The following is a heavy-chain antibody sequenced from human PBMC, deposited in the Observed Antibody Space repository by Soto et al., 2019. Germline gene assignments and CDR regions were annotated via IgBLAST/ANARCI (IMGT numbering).Heavy chain of an antibody. CDR3: ASSSIPYCSSTSCYYYYGMDV. V-gene: IGHV1-69*06. D-gene: IGHD2-2*01. CDR1: GGTFSSYA. J-gene: IGHJ6*02. CDR2: IIPIFGTA. Sequence: GASVKVSCKASGGTFSSYAISWVRQAPGQGLEWMGGIIPIFGTANYAQKFQGRVTITADKSTSTAYMELSSLRSEDTAVYYCASSSIPYCSSTSCYYYYGMDVWGQGTTVTVSS.